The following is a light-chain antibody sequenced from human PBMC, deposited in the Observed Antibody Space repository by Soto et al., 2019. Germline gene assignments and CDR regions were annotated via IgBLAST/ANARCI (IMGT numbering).Light chain of an antibody. CDR1: QDISTY. J-gene: IGKJ4*01. CDR2: AAY. CDR3: QKYDNAPLT. Sequence: DIQMTQSPSSVSASVGDRVTITCRARQDISTYLAWYQQKPGKVPKLLISAAYTLQSGVPPRFSGSGSGTAFTLTISSLQPEDVATYYCQKYDNAPLTFGGGTKVEIK. V-gene: IGKV1-27*01.